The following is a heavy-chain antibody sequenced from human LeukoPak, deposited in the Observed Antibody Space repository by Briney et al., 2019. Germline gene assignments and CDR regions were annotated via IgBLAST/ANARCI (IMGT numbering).Heavy chain of an antibody. V-gene: IGHV3-23*01. CDR2: ISGSGGST. Sequence: TGGSLRLSCAASGFTFSSYAMSSVRQAPGKGLEWVSAISGSGGSTYYADSVRGRFTISRDNSKNTPYLQMNSLRAEDTAVYYCAKRGTFDYWGQGTLVTVSS. J-gene: IGHJ4*02. D-gene: IGHD1-1*01. CDR3: AKRGTFDY. CDR1: GFTFSSYA.